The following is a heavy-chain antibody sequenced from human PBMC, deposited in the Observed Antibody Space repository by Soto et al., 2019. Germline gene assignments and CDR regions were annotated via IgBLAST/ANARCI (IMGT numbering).Heavy chain of an antibody. J-gene: IGHJ6*02. CDR1: GFTVSSNY. Sequence: XSLRLSCAASGFTVSSNYMSWVRQAPGKGLEWVSVIYSGGSTYYADSVKGRFTISRDNSKNTLYLQMNSLRAEDTAVYYCARDLSSEYGMDVWGQGTTVTVS. CDR3: ARDLSSEYGMDV. CDR2: IYSGGST. V-gene: IGHV3-66*01.